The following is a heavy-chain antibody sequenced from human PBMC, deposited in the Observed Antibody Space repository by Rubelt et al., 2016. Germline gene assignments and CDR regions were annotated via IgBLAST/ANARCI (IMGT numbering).Heavy chain of an antibody. CDR3: ARHDYEFWRSYHKGFDY. D-gene: IGHD3-3*01. Sequence: QEQLQESGPGLVKPSETLSLTCTASGASINMYYWSWIRQFPGEGLEWIGYIYHNGDTKYNPSIKRRLTISVDKSKNQFFGRLSLVTAADTAVYYCARHDYEFWRSYHKGFDYWGQGSLVTVSS. J-gene: IGHJ4*02. CDR1: GASINMYY. CDR2: IYHNGDT. V-gene: IGHV4-59*08.